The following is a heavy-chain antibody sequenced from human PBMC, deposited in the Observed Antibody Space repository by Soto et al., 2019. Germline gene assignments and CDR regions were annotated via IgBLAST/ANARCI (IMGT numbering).Heavy chain of an antibody. V-gene: IGHV3-23*01. Sequence: EVQLLESGGGLVQPGGSLRFSCAASGFTFSTYAMTWVRQAPGKGLEWDSTITDSGTTTYYADSVKGRFTMSRDNSKNTLYLQVNSLRAEDTALYYCAKDAGYLVGAMDSWGQGTLVTVSS. CDR2: ITDSGTTT. CDR3: AKDAGYLVGAMDS. J-gene: IGHJ4*02. D-gene: IGHD1-26*01. CDR1: GFTFSTYA.